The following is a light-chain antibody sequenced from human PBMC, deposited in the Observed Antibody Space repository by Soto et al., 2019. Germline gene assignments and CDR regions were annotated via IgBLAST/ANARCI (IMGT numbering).Light chain of an antibody. J-gene: IGKJ1*01. Sequence: EIVMTQSPATLSVSPGERATLSCRASQSVSSNLAWYQQKPGQAPRLLIYGASTRATGIPARFSGSGSGTEFTLTISRLEPEDFAAYYCQQYGSSLTWTFGQGTKGDI. V-gene: IGKV3-15*01. CDR1: QSVSSN. CDR3: QQYGSSLTWT. CDR2: GAS.